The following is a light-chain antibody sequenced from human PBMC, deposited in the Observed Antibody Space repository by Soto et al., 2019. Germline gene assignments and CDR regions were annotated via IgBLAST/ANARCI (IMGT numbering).Light chain of an antibody. CDR3: QSYDSSLSGSV. CDR1: SSNIGAGYD. J-gene: IGLJ3*02. V-gene: IGLV1-40*01. Sequence: QSVLTQPPSVSGAPGQRVTISCTGSSSNIGAGYDVHWYQQLPGTAPKLLIYGNSNRPSGVPDRFSGSKSGTSASLAITGLQPEDDADYYCQSYDSSLSGSVFGGGTKVTVL. CDR2: GNS.